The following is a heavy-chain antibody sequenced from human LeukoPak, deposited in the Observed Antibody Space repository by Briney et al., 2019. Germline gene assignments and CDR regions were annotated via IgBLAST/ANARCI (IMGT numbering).Heavy chain of an antibody. CDR2: IYYSGST. D-gene: IGHD5-12*01. CDR1: GGSISSSSYY. Sequence: SETLSLTCTVSGGSISSSSYYWGWIRQPPGKGLEWIGSIYYSGSTYYNPSLRSRVAMSVDKSKNQFFLNLSSVTAADTAVYYCVRENNIGGAFGFWGQGTLVTVSS. CDR3: VRENNIGGAFGF. J-gene: IGHJ4*02. V-gene: IGHV4-39*07.